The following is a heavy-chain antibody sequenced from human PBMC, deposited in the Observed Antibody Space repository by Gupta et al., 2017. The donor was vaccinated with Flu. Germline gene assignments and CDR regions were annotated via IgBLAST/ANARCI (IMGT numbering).Heavy chain of an antibody. Sequence: VSRMNRDGSSVNYADSVKGRFTISRDNAKNTLYLQMSSLRADDTAVYFCARMFYYDSSGYYGFFDQWGQGTQVTVSS. CDR2: MNRDGSSV. J-gene: IGHJ4*02. CDR3: ARMFYYDSSGYYGFFDQ. D-gene: IGHD3-22*01. V-gene: IGHV3-74*01.